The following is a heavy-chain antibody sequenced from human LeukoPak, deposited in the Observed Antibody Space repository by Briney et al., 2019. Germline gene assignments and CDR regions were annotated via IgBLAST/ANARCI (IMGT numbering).Heavy chain of an antibody. V-gene: IGHV1-69*06. J-gene: IGHJ6*03. CDR2: IIPIFGTA. CDR3: ARVAGIAAAGTYYYYYYMDV. CDR1: GYTFTMYG. Sequence: ASVKVSCKASGYTFTMYGITWVRQAPGQGLEWMGGIIPIFGTANYAQKFQGRVTITADKSTSTAYMELSSLRSEDTAVYYCARVAGIAAAGTYYYYYYMDVWGKGTTVTVSS. D-gene: IGHD6-13*01.